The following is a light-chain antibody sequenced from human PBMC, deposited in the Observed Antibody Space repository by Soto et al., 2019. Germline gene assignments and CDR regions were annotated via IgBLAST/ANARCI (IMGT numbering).Light chain of an antibody. CDR3: QPRALWLVT. Sequence: SQSVSSNYLAWYQQKPGHVPRLLIYDATTRATGIPARFSGSGSGTEFTLTISSLQSGDFAVYYCQPRALWLVTFRQGTPVEIK. CDR2: DAT. CDR1: QSVSSNY. J-gene: IGKJ5*01. V-gene: IGKV3-15*01.